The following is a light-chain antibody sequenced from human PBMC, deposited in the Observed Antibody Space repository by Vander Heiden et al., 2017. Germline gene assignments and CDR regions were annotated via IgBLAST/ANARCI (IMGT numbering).Light chain of an antibody. J-gene: IGLJ2*01. V-gene: IGLV1-40*01. Sequence: QSVLTHPPSASAAPVQRATTACTGRSSTIGVRHDVHWYQQLPGTAPKLLIYDNINRPSGVPDRFSGSKSGTSASLAITGLQAEDGADYYCQSYDSSLGGHVVFGGGTKLTVL. CDR3: QSYDSSLGGHVV. CDR2: DNI. CDR1: SSTIGVRHD.